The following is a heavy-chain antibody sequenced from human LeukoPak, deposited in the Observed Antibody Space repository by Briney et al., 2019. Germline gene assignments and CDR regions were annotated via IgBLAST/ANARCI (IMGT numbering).Heavy chain of an antibody. J-gene: IGHJ6*03. CDR2: IYPGDSDT. D-gene: IGHD4-17*01. Sequence: AGESLKISCKGSGYSFTSYWIGWVRQMPGKGLEWMGIIYPGDSDTRYSPSFQGQVTISADKSISTAYLQWSSLKASDTAMYYCARHRVEPGYGDMYYYYMDVWGKGTTVTISS. V-gene: IGHV5-51*01. CDR1: GYSFTSYW. CDR3: ARHRVEPGYGDMYYYYMDV.